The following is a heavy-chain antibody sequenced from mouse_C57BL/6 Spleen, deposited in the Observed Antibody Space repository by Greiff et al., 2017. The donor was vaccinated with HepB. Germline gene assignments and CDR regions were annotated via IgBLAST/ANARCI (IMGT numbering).Heavy chain of an antibody. CDR1: GFTFTDYY. CDR2: IRNKANGYTT. CDR3: ARYNPLTYYFDY. V-gene: IGHV7-3*01. D-gene: IGHD4-1*01. Sequence: EVHLVESGGGLVQPGGSLSLSCAASGFTFTDYYMSWVRQPPGKALEWLGFIRNKANGYTTEYSASVKGRFTISRDNSQSILYLQMNALRAEDSATYYCARYNPLTYYFDYWGQGTTLTVSS. J-gene: IGHJ2*01.